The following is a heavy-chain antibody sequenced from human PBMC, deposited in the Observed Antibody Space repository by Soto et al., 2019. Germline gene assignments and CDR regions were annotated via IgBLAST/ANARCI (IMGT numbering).Heavy chain of an antibody. V-gene: IGHV1-46*01. CDR2: INPNGAST. Sequence: ASAKHHENASRSTFTNFDIHWVRQAPGQGLEWMGIINPNGASTGYAQKFQGRVTMTRDTSTSTVYMELSSLRYEDTAVYYCAREWELPYYFDYWG. J-gene: IGHJ4*01. D-gene: IGHD1-26*01. CDR1: RSTFTNFD. CDR3: AREWELPYYFDY.